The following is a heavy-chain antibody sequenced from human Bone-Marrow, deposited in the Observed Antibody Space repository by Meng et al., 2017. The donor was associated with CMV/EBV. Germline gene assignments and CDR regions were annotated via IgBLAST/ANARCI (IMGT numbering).Heavy chain of an antibody. CDR1: GYTFTGYY. CDR3: ARETGHITMIVAEYYFDY. CDR2: INPNSGGT. V-gene: IGHV1-2*02. J-gene: IGHJ4*02. Sequence: ASVKVSCKASGYTFTGYYMHWVRQAPGQGLEWMGWINPNSGGTNYAQKFQGRVTMTRDTSISTAYMELSRLRSDDTAVYYCARETGHITMIVAEYYFDYWGQGTLVTVSS. D-gene: IGHD3-22*01.